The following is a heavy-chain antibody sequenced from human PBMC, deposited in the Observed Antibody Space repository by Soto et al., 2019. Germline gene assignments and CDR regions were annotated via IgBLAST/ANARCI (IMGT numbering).Heavy chain of an antibody. CDR1: GFSFSHYW. CDR3: ADSWLPTSY. CDR2: ISLDGRTT. D-gene: IGHD3-10*01. J-gene: IGHJ4*02. V-gene: IGHV3-74*01. Sequence: WWSLRLCCAASGFSFSHYWMHWVRQAPGKGLVWVSRISLDGRTTTYADSVKGRFTISRDNAKSTLYLQMNSLTVEDGAVYYCADSWLPTSYWGPGTLVTVSS.